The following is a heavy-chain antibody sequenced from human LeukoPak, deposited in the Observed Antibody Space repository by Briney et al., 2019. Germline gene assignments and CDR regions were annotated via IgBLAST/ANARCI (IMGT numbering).Heavy chain of an antibody. CDR3: ARGGYYSTSPGDY. CDR2: INSDGSST. D-gene: IGHD6-6*01. V-gene: IGHV3-74*01. CDR1: GFGLSSHW. Sequence: PGGSLRLSCAASGFGLSSHWMHWVRQTPGKGLVWVSRINSDGSSTTYADSVKGRFTISRDNAKNTLYLQMNSLRAEDTAVYYCARGGYYSTSPGDYWGQGTLVTVFS. J-gene: IGHJ4*02.